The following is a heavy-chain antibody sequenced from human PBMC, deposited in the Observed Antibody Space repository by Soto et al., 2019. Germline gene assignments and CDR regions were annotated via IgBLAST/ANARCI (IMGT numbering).Heavy chain of an antibody. D-gene: IGHD4-17*01. J-gene: IGHJ4*02. CDR1: GGTFSSYA. CDR2: IIPSYDRT. Sequence: SVKVSCKASGGTFSSYAIHWVRQAPGQGLEWLGKIIPSYDRTNYAQKFQGRVTVTADTYTTTAYMELSSLRSDDTAVYYCARDTYNDYGGDTFDYWGQGTLVTVYS. V-gene: IGHV1-69*04. CDR3: ARDTYNDYGGDTFDY.